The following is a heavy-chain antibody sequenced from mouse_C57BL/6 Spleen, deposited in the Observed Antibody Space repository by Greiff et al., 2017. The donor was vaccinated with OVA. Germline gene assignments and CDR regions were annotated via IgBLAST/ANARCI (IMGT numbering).Heavy chain of an antibody. CDR3: ARGLLWPYYFDY. Sequence: EVKLMESGPGLVKPSQSLSLTCSVTGYSITSGYYWNWIRQFPGNKLEWMGYISYDGSNNYNPSLKNRISITRDTSKNQFFLKLNSVTTEDTATYYCARGLLWPYYFDYWGQGTTLTVSS. CDR1: GYSITSGYY. V-gene: IGHV3-6*01. D-gene: IGHD2-1*01. J-gene: IGHJ2*01. CDR2: ISYDGSN.